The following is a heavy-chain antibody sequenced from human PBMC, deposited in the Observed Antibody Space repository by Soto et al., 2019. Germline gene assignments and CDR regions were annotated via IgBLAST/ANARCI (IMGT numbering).Heavy chain of an antibody. CDR2: ISYDGSNK. J-gene: IGHJ4*02. V-gene: IGHV3-30*03. D-gene: IGHD5-18*01. CDR1: GFTFSSYG. Sequence: AGGSLRLSCAASGFTFSSYGMHWVRQAPGKGLEWVAVISYDGSNKYYADSVKGRFTISRDNSKNTLYLQMNSLRAEDTAVYYCAATWDGYSYGDGVYYFDYWGQGTLVTVSS. CDR3: AATWDGYSYGDGVYYFDY.